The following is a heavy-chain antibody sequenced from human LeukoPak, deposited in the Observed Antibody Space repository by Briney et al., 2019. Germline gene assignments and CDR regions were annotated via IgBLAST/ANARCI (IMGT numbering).Heavy chain of an antibody. J-gene: IGHJ4*02. CDR3: ARDLSGSYEFYIDY. CDR1: GGSISIYY. D-gene: IGHD1-26*01. V-gene: IGHV4-4*07. CDR2: IYTSGST. Sequence: PSETLSLICTVTGGSISIYYWSWIRQPAGKGLEWIGRIYTSGSTNYNPSLKSRLTMSVDTSKNQFSLKLSSVTAADTAVYYCARDLSGSYEFYIDYWGQGTLVTVSS.